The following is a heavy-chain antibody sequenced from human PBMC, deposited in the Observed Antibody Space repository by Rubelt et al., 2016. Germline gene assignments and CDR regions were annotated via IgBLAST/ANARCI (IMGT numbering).Heavy chain of an antibody. Sequence: QLQLQESGPGLVKPSETLSLTCTVSGGSISSSSYYWGWIRQPPGKGLEWIGSIYYSGSTYYNPSLRGRVTISVDTAKNQFSLKLSSVTAADTAVYYCARHRRIAAANLLYFDYWGQGTLVTVSS. CDR1: GGSISSSSYY. CDR3: ARHRRIAAANLLYFDY. J-gene: IGHJ4*02. D-gene: IGHD6-13*01. V-gene: IGHV4-39*01. CDR2: IYYSGST.